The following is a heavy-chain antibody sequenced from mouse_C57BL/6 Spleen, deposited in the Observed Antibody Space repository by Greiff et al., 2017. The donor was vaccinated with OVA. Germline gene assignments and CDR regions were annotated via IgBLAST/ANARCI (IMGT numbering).Heavy chain of an antibody. CDR2: ISDGGSYT. CDR3: AREDYGRYFDY. CDR1: GFTFSSYA. Sequence: DVQLVESGGGLVKPGGSLKLSCAASGFTFSSYAMSWVRQTPEKRLEWVATISDGGSYTYYPDNVKGRFTISRDNAKNNLYLQMSHLKSEDTAMYYCAREDYGRYFDYWGQGTTLTVSS. V-gene: IGHV5-4*01. D-gene: IGHD1-1*01. J-gene: IGHJ2*01.